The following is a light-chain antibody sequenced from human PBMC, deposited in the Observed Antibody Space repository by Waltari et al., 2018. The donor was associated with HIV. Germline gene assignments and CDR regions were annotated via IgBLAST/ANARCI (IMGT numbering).Light chain of an antibody. J-gene: IGLJ1*01. Sequence: QSALTQPASVSGSPGQSITISCIGSSNDVGDYNHVAWYQQQPDKAPKLLIYDVTNRPPVVSNRFACSKSGNTASLAISGLQAEDEADYFCTAYKYSTRSYVFGTGTKVTVL. V-gene: IGLV2-14*03. CDR3: TAYKYSTRSYV. CDR2: DVT. CDR1: SNDVGDYNH.